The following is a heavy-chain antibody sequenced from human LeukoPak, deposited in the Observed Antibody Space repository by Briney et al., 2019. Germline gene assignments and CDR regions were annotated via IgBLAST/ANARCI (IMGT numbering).Heavy chain of an antibody. CDR2: VFYIGST. Sequence: PSETLSLPCAVYGGSFSGYYWSWIRQPPGRGLEWIGYVFYIGSTNYNPSLKRRVPISVDTSKNQFSLKLSSVTAADTAVYYCARDPTTVTKGLDIWGQGTMVTVSS. D-gene: IGHD4-17*01. CDR1: GGSFSGYY. CDR3: ARDPTTVTKGLDI. J-gene: IGHJ3*02. V-gene: IGHV4-59*01.